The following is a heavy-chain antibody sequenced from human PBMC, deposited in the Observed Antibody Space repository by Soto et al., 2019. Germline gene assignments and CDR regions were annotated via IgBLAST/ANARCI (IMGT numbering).Heavy chain of an antibody. V-gene: IGHV1-69*13. Sequence: SVKVSCKASGATFSSYAISWVRQAPGQGLEWMGGIIPIFGTANYAQKFQGGVTITADESTSTAYMELSSLRSEDTAVYYCARGWELLAAFDIWGQGTMVTVSS. J-gene: IGHJ3*02. D-gene: IGHD1-26*01. CDR3: ARGWELLAAFDI. CDR2: IIPIFGTA. CDR1: GATFSSYA.